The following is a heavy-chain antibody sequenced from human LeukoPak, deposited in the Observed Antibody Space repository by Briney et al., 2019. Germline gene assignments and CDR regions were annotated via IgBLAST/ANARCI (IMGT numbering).Heavy chain of an antibody. CDR2: INPDGDVT. J-gene: IGHJ6*03. V-gene: IGHV1-2*02. Sequence: GASMKVSCEAAGYSFTGYYIHWVRQAPGQGLEWMGWINPDGDVTKSAQKFQGRVTMTTDKSINTVFMELSGLTSDDTALYYCARGPNHYYYMDFWGKGTTVSVSS. D-gene: IGHD2-8*01. CDR3: ARGPNHYYYMDF. CDR1: GYSFTGYY.